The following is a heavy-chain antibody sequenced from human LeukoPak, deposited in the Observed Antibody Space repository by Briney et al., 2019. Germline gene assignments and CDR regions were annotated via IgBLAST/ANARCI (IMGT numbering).Heavy chain of an antibody. CDR1: GGSISRYY. J-gene: IGHJ3*02. CDR3: AREPSNGTYSAFDI. CDR2: IYSSGNT. Sequence: SETLSLTCTVSGGSISRYYWSWMRQAAGKELQWIGRIYSSGNTNYNPSLQSRVTMSVDTSKNQFSLNLSSVAAADTAIYYCAREPSNGTYSAFDIWGQGTMVTVSS. D-gene: IGHD1-1*01. V-gene: IGHV4-4*07.